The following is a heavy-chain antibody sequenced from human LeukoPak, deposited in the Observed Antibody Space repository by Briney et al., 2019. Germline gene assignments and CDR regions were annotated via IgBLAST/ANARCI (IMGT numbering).Heavy chain of an antibody. CDR1: GDSVSSNSAA. D-gene: IGHD4-17*01. CDR2: TYYRSKWYN. V-gene: IGHV6-1*01. J-gene: IGHJ6*02. Sequence: SQTLSLTCAISGDSVSSNSAAWNWIRQSPSRGLEWLGRTYYRSKWYNDYAVSVKSRITINPDTSKNQFSLQLNSVTPEDTAVYDCERDFYPATGTTYYGMDVWGQGTTVTDSS. CDR3: ERDFYPATGTTYYGMDV.